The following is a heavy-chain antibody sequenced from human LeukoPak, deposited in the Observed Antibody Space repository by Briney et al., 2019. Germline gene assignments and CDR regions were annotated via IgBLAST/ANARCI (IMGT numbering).Heavy chain of an antibody. Sequence: GGSLRLSCAASGFTFSSYAMSWVRQAPGKGLEWVSAISGSGGSTYYADSVKGRFTISRDNSKNTLYLQMNSLRAEDTALYYRAKVTQLLVITLGYFDYWGQGTLVTVSS. CDR1: GFTFSSYA. J-gene: IGHJ4*02. V-gene: IGHV3-23*01. CDR2: ISGSGGST. D-gene: IGHD3-22*01. CDR3: AKVTQLLVITLGYFDY.